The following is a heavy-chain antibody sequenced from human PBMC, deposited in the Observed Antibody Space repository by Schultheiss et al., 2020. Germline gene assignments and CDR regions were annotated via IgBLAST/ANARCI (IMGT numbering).Heavy chain of an antibody. CDR3: ARDTTVAGTFDY. Sequence: SETLALTCTVSGGSISSYYWSWIRQPPGKGLEWIGYIYYSGSTNYNPSLKSRVTISVDTSKNQFSLKLSSVTAADTAVYYCARDTTVAGTFDYWGQGTLVTVSS. J-gene: IGHJ4*02. CDR2: IYYSGST. D-gene: IGHD6-19*01. V-gene: IGHV4-59*01. CDR1: GGSISSYY.